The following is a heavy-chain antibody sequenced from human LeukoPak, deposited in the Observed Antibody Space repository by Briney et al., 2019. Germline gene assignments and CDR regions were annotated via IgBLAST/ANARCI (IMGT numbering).Heavy chain of an antibody. V-gene: IGHV1-69*01. CDR1: GGTFSNHA. D-gene: IGHD2-2*01. J-gene: IGHJ3*02. Sequence: GASVKVSCKASGGTFSNHAISWVRQAPGQGLEWMGGIIPIFGTANYAQKFQGRVTITADEPTSTAYMELSSLRSEDTAVYYCARDRGCSSTSCYGDAFDIWGQGTMVTVSS. CDR2: IIPIFGTA. CDR3: ARDRGCSSTSCYGDAFDI.